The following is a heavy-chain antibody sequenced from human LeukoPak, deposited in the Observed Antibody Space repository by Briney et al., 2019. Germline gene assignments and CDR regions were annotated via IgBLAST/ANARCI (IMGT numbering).Heavy chain of an antibody. CDR2: ISAGGGSA. CDR1: GFTFSSYA. Sequence: GGSLRLSCAASGFTFSSYAVNWVRQAPGKGLEWVSSISAGGGSAKYADSVKGRFTISRDNSKNMLYLHMNSLRAEDTAVYYCARRDSGDGDYVWGQGTLVTVSS. D-gene: IGHD4-17*01. CDR3: ARRDSGDGDYV. J-gene: IGHJ4*02. V-gene: IGHV3-23*01.